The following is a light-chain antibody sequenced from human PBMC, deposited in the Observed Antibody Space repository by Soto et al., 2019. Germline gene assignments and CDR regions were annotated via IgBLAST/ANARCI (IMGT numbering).Light chain of an antibody. Sequence: EFVWRQSPGTLSFSPGERATLSCRASQTVRNNYLAWYQQKPGQAPRLLIYDASSRATGIPDRFSGGGSGTDFTLTISRLEPEDFAVYYCQQFSSYPLTFGGGTKVDI. V-gene: IGKV3-20*01. J-gene: IGKJ4*01. CDR2: DAS. CDR3: QQFSSYPLT. CDR1: QTVRNNY.